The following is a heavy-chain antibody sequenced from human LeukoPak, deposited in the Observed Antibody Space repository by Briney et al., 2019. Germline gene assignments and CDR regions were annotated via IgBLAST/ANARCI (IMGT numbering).Heavy chain of an antibody. CDR2: IYYTGST. V-gene: IGHV4-59*12. CDR3: ARGPPLNIVVVPAAIYWYFDL. Sequence: SETLSLTCTVSGGSISSYYWSWIRQPPGKGLEWIGHIYYTGSTNYNPSLKSRVTMSVDTSKNQFSLKLSSVTAADTAVYYCARGPPLNIVVVPAAIYWYFDLWGRGTLVTVSS. D-gene: IGHD2-2*01. CDR1: GGSISSYY. J-gene: IGHJ2*01.